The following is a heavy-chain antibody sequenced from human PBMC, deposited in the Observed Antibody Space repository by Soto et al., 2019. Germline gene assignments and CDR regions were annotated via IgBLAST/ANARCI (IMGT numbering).Heavy chain of an antibody. J-gene: IGHJ4*02. Sequence: QVQLVQSGAEVKKPGASVTVSCKASGYTFTSYGLNWVRQAPGQGLEWMGWINAYNDNTKYAQNLQGRVTMTTDTSTSTAYMELRRRRSDDTAVYYCARGVDYWGQGTLVTVSS. CDR2: INAYNDNT. V-gene: IGHV1-18*01. CDR1: GYTFTSYG. CDR3: ARGVDY.